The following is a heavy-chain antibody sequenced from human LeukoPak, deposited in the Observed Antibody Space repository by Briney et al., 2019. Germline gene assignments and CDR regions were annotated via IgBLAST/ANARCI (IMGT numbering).Heavy chain of an antibody. CDR3: ARTSFRARGYYFDY. V-gene: IGHV1-8*01. J-gene: IGHJ4*02. Sequence: GSSVTVSCKASGYTFTSYDINWVRQATGQGLEWMGWMNPNSGNTGYAQKFQGRATMTRNTSISTAYMELSSLRSEDTAVYYCARTSFRARGYYFDYWGQGTLVTVSS. CDR1: GYTFTSYD. CDR2: MNPNSGNT.